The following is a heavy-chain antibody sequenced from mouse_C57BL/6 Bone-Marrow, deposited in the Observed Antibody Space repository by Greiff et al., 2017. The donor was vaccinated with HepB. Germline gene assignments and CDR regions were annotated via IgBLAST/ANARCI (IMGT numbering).Heavy chain of an antibody. Sequence: EVQLQESGPELVKPGASVKISCKASGYTFTDYYMNWVKQSHGKSLEWIGDINPNNGGTSYNQKFKGKATLTVDKSSSTAYMELRSLTSEDSAVYYCARYPLYDYDVWWYFDVWGTGTTVTVSS. J-gene: IGHJ1*03. CDR2: INPNNGGT. CDR3: ARYPLYDYDVWWYFDV. D-gene: IGHD2-4*01. CDR1: GYTFTDYY. V-gene: IGHV1-26*01.